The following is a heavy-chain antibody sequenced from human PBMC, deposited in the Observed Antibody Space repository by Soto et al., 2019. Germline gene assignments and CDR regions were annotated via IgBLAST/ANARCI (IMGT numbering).Heavy chain of an antibody. Sequence: PGGSLRLSCAASGFTFSSYAMSWVRQAPGKGLEWVSAISGSGGSTYYADSVKGRFTISRDNSKNTLYLQMNSLRAEDTAVYYCAKAAQYSSSDPRREDYYYYYMDVWGKGTTVTVSS. CDR1: GFTFSSYA. D-gene: IGHD6-13*01. J-gene: IGHJ6*03. CDR2: ISGSGGST. V-gene: IGHV3-23*01. CDR3: AKAAQYSSSDPRREDYYYYYMDV.